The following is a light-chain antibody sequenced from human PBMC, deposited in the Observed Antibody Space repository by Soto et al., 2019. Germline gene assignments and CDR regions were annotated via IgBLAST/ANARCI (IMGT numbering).Light chain of an antibody. Sequence: QSVLTQPPSASGTPGQRVTISCSGSSSNIGSNTVKWYQQFPGTAPKLLIYSNSQRAAGVPDRFSGSKSGTSASLAISGLQSEDEAAYYCAAWDDSLNGDVVFGGGTKVTVL. CDR3: AAWDDSLNGDVV. J-gene: IGLJ2*01. V-gene: IGLV1-44*01. CDR2: SNS. CDR1: SSNIGSNT.